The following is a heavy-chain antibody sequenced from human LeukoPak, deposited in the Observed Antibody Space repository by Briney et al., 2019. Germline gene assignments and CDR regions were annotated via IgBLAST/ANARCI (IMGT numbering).Heavy chain of an antibody. CDR3: ATVLGGSYYGGFDY. J-gene: IGHJ4*02. CDR2: FDPEDGET. V-gene: IGHV1-24*01. D-gene: IGHD1-26*01. CDR1: GYTLTELS. Sequence: ASVKVSCKVSGYTLTELSMHWVRQAPGKGLEWMGGFDPEDGETIYAQKFQGRVTMTEDTSTDTAYMELSSLRSEDTAVYYCATVLGGSYYGGFDYWAREPWSPSPQ.